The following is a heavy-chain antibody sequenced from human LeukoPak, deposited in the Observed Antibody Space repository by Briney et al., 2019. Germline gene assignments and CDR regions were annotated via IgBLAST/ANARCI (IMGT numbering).Heavy chain of an antibody. J-gene: IGHJ4*03. CDR2: IYSGGTT. CDR1: GFTVSSNY. CDR3: ARAPIIPENYKMAA. D-gene: IGHD5-24*01. V-gene: IGHV3-53*01. Sequence: GGSLRLSCAASGFTVSSNYMSWVRQAPGKGLEWVSVIYSGGTTYYADSVKGRFTVSRDNSKNTLYLQMNSLRAEDTALYHCARAPIIPENYKMAAWGKGPQVTSAS.